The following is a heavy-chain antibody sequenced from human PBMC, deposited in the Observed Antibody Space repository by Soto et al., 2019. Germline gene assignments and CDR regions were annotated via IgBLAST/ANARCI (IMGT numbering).Heavy chain of an antibody. CDR3: SRDCNDFWAYYYYYGMDV. V-gene: IGHV3-30-3*01. CDR1: GFTFSSYA. D-gene: IGHD3-3*01. J-gene: IGHJ6*02. Sequence: QVQLVESGGGVVQPGRSLRLSCAASGFTFSSYAMHWVRQAPGKGLEWVAVISYDGSNKYYADSVKGRFTISRDNSKNTLYLQMNSLIAEDTAVYYCSRDCNDFWAYYYYYGMDVWGQGTTVTVSS. CDR2: ISYDGSNK.